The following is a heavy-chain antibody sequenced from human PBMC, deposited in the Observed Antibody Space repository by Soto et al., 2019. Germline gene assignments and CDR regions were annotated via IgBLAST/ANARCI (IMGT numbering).Heavy chain of an antibody. CDR1: GGSISSYY. Sequence: QVQLQESGPGLVKPSETLSLTCTVSGGSISSYYWSWIRQPPGKGLEWIGYIYYSGSTNYNPSLXSXXXIXXNTSQNQFSLKLSSVTAADTAVYYRARVWGGAFDIWGQGTMVTVSS. V-gene: IGHV4-59*01. D-gene: IGHD3-16*01. J-gene: IGHJ3*02. CDR3: ARVWGGAFDI. CDR2: IYYSGST.